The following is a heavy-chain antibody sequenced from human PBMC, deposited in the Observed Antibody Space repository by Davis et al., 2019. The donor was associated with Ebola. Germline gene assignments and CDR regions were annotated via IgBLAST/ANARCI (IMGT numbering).Heavy chain of an antibody. CDR2: ISSSSSYI. D-gene: IGHD6-13*01. J-gene: IGHJ5*02. Sequence: GESLKISCAASGFTFSSYAMTWVRQAPGKGLEWVSSISSSSSYIYYADSVKGRFTISRDNAKNSLYLQMNSLRAEDTAVYYCARSDSSSWYENWFDPWGQGTLVTVSS. V-gene: IGHV3-21*01. CDR3: ARSDSSSWYENWFDP. CDR1: GFTFSSYA.